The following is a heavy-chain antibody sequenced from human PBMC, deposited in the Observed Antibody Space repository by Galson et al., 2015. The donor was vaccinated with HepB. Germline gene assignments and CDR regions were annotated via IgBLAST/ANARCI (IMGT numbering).Heavy chain of an antibody. D-gene: IGHD6-13*01. V-gene: IGHV1-58*01. J-gene: IGHJ6*02. Sequence: SVKVSCKASGFTFTSSAVQWVRQARGQRLEWIGWIVVGSGNTNYAQKFQERVTITRDMSTSTAYMELSSLRSEDTAVYYCAAEDSSSWQRDYYYYYGMDVWGQGTTVTVSS. CDR3: AAEDSSSWQRDYYYYYGMDV. CDR1: GFTFTSSA. CDR2: IVVGSGNT.